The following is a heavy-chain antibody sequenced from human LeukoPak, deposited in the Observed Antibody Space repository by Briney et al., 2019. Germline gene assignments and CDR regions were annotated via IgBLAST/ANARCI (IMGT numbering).Heavy chain of an antibody. J-gene: IGHJ5*02. CDR1: GGSLTNYY. Sequence: SETLSLTCTVSGGSLTNYYWSWIRQPPGKGLEWIGYISYSGSTYYNPSLKSRVTISVDTSKNQFSLKLSSVTAADTAVYYCARRASLDLWGQGTLVTVSS. CDR2: ISYSGST. CDR3: ARRASLDL. V-gene: IGHV4-59*08.